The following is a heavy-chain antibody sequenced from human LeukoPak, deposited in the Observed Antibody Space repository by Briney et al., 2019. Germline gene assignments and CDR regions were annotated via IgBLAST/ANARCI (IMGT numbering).Heavy chain of an antibody. V-gene: IGHV3-23*01. Sequence: GGSLRLSCAASGFTFSTYAMSWVRQAPGKGLEWVSAITGGGDNTYYADSVKGRFTISRDNSKNTVYLQMNSLRAEDTAVYYCAQGSWGDDWGQGTLVTVSS. D-gene: IGHD7-27*01. CDR1: GFTFSTYA. CDR3: AQGSWGDD. J-gene: IGHJ4*02. CDR2: ITGGGDNT.